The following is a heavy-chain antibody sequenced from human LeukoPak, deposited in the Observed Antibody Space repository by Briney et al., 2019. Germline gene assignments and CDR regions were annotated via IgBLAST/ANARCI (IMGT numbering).Heavy chain of an antibody. CDR2: ISSSGSTI. V-gene: IGHV3-11*01. D-gene: IGHD6-13*01. CDR3: ARCSSSWYLNWFDP. Sequence: GGSLRLSCAASGFTFSDYYMSWIRQAPGKGLEWVSYISSSGSTIYYADSVKGRFTISRDNAKNSLYLQMNSLRAEDTVVYYCARCSSSWYLNWFDPWGQGTLVTVSS. J-gene: IGHJ5*02. CDR1: GFTFSDYY.